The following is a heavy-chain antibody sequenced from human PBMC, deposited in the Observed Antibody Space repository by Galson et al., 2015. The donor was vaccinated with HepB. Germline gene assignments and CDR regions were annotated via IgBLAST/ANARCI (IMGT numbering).Heavy chain of an antibody. Sequence: SLRLSCAASGFNFSNYAMVWVRQAPGKGLEWAAFIRNDGSKEYYVDSVKGRFTISRDNSKNTLFLQMNSLRADDTAVYYCAKNWGGIAAPGIFDSWGQGILVTVSS. CDR2: IRNDGSKE. V-gene: IGHV3-30*02. D-gene: IGHD6-13*01. J-gene: IGHJ4*02. CDR3: AKNWGGIAAPGIFDS. CDR1: GFNFSNYA.